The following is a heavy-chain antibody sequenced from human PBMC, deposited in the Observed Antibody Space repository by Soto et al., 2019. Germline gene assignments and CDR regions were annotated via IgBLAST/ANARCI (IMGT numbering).Heavy chain of an antibody. J-gene: IGHJ5*02. CDR3: ARAEGLRVANWFDP. CDR1: GGSVSSGSYY. Sequence: RSETLSLTCTVSGGSVSSGSYYWSWIRQSPGKGLEWIGYIYYSGSTNYNPSLKSRVTISVDTSKNQFSLKLSSVTAADTAVYYCARAEGLRVANWFDPWGQGTLVTVSS. D-gene: IGHD5-12*01. V-gene: IGHV4-61*01. CDR2: IYYSGST.